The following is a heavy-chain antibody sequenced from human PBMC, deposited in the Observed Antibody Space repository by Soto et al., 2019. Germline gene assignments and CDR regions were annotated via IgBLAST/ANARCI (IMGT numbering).Heavy chain of an antibody. CDR3: ARVLTGHIRRLFDY. Sequence: GGSLRLSCAASGFTFSSYAMSWVRQAPGKGLEWVSAISGSGGSTYYADSVKGRFTISRDNSKNTLYLQMNSLRAEDTAVYYCARVLTGHIRRLFDYWGQGTLVTVSS. J-gene: IGHJ4*02. CDR2: ISGSGGST. CDR1: GFTFSSYA. D-gene: IGHD3-9*01. V-gene: IGHV3-23*01.